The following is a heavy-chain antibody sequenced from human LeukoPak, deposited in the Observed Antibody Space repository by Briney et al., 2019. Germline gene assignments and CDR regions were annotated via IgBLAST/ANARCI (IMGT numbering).Heavy chain of an antibody. CDR2: ISAYNGNT. CDR1: GYTFTSYG. J-gene: IGHJ3*02. CDR3: ARQNYYDSSGYPQRWDRNAFDI. Sequence: ASVKVSCKASGYTFTSYGISWVRQAPGQGLEWMGWISAYNGNTNYAQKLQGRVTMTTDTSTSTAYMELRSLRSDDTAVYYCARQNYYDSSGYPQRWDRNAFDIWGQGTMVTVSS. V-gene: IGHV1-18*01. D-gene: IGHD3-22*01.